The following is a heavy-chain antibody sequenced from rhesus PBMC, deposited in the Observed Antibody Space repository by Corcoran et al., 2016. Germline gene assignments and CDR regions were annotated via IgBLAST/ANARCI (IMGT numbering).Heavy chain of an antibody. Sequence: QVQLQESGPGLVKPSETLSLTCAVSGGSISDDYYWSWIRQPPGKGLEWIGYIYGSGGGTNHNPSLKKRCTIAIDPSKNQFSLKLSSVTAADTVVYYCARDGWGDYYFVEGYGLDSWGQGVVVTVSS. CDR3: ARDGWGDYYFVEGYGLDS. CDR1: GGSISDDYY. CDR2: IYGSGGGT. J-gene: IGHJ6*01. D-gene: IGHD3-34*01. V-gene: IGHV4-106*01.